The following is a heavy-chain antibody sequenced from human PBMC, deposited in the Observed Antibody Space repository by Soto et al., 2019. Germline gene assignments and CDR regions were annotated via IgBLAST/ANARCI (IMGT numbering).Heavy chain of an antibody. Sequence: QVQLQESGPGLVKPSETLSLTCTVSGGSISSYYWSWIRQPPGKGLEWIGYIYYSGSTNYNPSLKSRVTISVDTSKNQFTLKLSSVTAADTAVYYCARVSRLAAAGSNYYYYYMDVWGKGTTVTVSS. CDR1: GGSISSYY. V-gene: IGHV4-59*01. CDR2: IYYSGST. J-gene: IGHJ6*03. CDR3: ARVSRLAAAGSNYYYYYMDV. D-gene: IGHD6-13*01.